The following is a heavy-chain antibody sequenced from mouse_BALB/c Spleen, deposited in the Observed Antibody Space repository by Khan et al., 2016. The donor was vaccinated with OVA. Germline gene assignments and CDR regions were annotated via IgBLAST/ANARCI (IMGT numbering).Heavy chain of an antibody. CDR2: INPSSGYT. V-gene: IGHV1-4*01. J-gene: IGHJ3*01. CDR1: GYTFTSYT. CDR3: ASDGAYYWNDGWFTY. D-gene: IGHD2-14*01. Sequence: QIQLVQSGAELARPGASVKMSCKASGYTFTSYTIHWIKQRPGQGLEWIGYINPSSGYTNYNQKFKDKATLTADKSSTTAYMQLSSLTSDDSAVYYCASDGAYYWNDGWFTYWGQGTLVTVSA.